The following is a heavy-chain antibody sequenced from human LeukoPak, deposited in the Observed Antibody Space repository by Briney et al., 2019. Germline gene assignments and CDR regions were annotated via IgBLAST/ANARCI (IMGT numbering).Heavy chain of an antibody. Sequence: ASVKVSCKASGYTFTSYGISWVRQAPGQGLEWMGWISAYNGNTNYAQKLQGRVTMTTDTSTSTAYMELRSLRSDDTAVYYCARDPPLSIAVAYYYYYMDVWGKGTTVTISS. V-gene: IGHV1-18*01. CDR1: GYTFTSYG. D-gene: IGHD6-19*01. J-gene: IGHJ6*03. CDR3: ARDPPLSIAVAYYYYYMDV. CDR2: ISAYNGNT.